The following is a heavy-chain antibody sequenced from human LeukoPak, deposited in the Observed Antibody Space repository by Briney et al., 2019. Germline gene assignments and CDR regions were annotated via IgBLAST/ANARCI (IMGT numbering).Heavy chain of an antibody. V-gene: IGHV4-59*01. CDR1: GGSISTYY. CDR2: IDYSGTA. Sequence: SETLSLTCTVPGGSISTYYWNWLRQPPGKGLEWIGYIDYSGTANINPSLKSRGTLSIDTSRNQFSLKLSSVTAADTAMYYCARAGGSYSFDYWGQGSLVTVSS. D-gene: IGHD1-26*01. J-gene: IGHJ4*02. CDR3: ARAGGSYSFDY.